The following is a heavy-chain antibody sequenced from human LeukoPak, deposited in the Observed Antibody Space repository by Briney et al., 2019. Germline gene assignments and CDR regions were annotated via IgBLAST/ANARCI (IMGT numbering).Heavy chain of an antibody. D-gene: IGHD3-22*01. J-gene: IGHJ4*02. CDR1: GYTFTSYG. CDR3: ARVGDSSGYFGYYFDY. V-gene: IGHV1-18*01. Sequence: GASVKVSCKASGYTFTSYGISWVRQALGQGLEWMGWISAYNGNTNYAQKLQGRVTMTTDTYTSTAYMELRSLRSDDTAVYYCARVGDSSGYFGYYFDYWGQGTLVTVSS. CDR2: ISAYNGNT.